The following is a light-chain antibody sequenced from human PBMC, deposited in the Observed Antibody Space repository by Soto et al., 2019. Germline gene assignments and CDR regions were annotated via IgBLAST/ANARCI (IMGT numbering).Light chain of an antibody. Sequence: DIQMTQSPSTLSASVGDRVTITCRASQSISSWLAWYQQRPGKAPKLLIYEASIFESGVPSRFSGSGAGTQFTLTISSLQPDDFATDYCQQYNSSTWTFSQGTKVDIK. J-gene: IGKJ1*01. CDR1: QSISSW. V-gene: IGKV1-5*03. CDR3: QQYNSSTWT. CDR2: EAS.